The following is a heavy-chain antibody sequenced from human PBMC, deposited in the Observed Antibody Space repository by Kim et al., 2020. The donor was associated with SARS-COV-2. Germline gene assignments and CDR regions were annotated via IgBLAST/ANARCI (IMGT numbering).Heavy chain of an antibody. CDR2: INPNSGGT. CDR3: ARAYSGSGSSPGLGY. J-gene: IGHJ4*02. V-gene: IGHV1-2*02. CDR1: GYTFTGYY. D-gene: IGHD5-12*01. Sequence: ASVKVTCKASGYTFTGYYMHWVRQAPGQGLEWMGWINPNSGGTYYAQKFQGRVTMTRDTSISTAYMELSRLRSDDTAVYYCARAYSGSGSSPGLGYWGQGTLVTVSS.